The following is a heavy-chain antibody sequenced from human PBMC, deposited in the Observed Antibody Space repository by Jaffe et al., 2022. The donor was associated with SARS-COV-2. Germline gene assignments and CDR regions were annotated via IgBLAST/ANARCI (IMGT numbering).Heavy chain of an antibody. CDR3: AKDLIPEGFLTDAFDI. D-gene: IGHD3-9*01. CDR2: ISGSGGST. Sequence: EVQLLESGGGLVQPGGSLRLSCAASGFTFSSYAMSWVRQAPGKGLEWVSAISGSGGSTYYADSVKGRFTISRDNSKNTLYLQMNSLRAEDTAVYYCAKDLIPEGFLTDAFDIWGQGTMVTVSS. V-gene: IGHV3-23*01. J-gene: IGHJ3*02. CDR1: GFTFSSYA.